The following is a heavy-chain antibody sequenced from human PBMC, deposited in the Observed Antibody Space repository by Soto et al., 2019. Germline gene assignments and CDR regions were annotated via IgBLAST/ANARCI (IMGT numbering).Heavy chain of an antibody. J-gene: IGHJ6*02. V-gene: IGHV6-1*01. CDR3: ARGEGLQWGPGYYYYGMDV. D-gene: IGHD4-4*01. CDR1: GDSVSSNSAA. Sequence: SQTLSLTCAISGDSVSSNSAAWNWIRQSPSRGLEWLGRTYYRSKWYNDYAVSVKSRITINPDTSKNQFSLQLNSVTPEDTAVYYCARGEGLQWGPGYYYYGMDVWGQGTTVTVSS. CDR2: TYYRSKWYN.